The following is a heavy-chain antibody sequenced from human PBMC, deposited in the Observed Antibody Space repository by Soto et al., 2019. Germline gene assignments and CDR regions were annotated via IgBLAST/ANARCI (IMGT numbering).Heavy chain of an antibody. V-gene: IGHV5-51*01. Sequence: PGXSLNISCKGSGYSFTSYWLGWVRQIPVKGLEWMGIIYPGDSDTRYSPSFQGQVTISADKSISTAYLQWSSLKASDTAMYYCARHPNFHYIWGSYRQTYFDYWGQGTLVTVSS. CDR3: ARHPNFHYIWGSYRQTYFDY. CDR1: GYSFTSYW. CDR2: IYPGDSDT. D-gene: IGHD3-16*02. J-gene: IGHJ4*02.